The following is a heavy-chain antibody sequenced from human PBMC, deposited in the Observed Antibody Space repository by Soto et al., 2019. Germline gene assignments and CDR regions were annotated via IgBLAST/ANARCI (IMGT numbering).Heavy chain of an antibody. Sequence: MTSETLSLTCSVSGASIRSGGYYWSWLRQSPGKGLEWIGHIYCTGSTFYSPSLKSRLTISLDTPKNQFSLDLNSVTTADTAMYYCARIEMASIKWGRGTLVTVSS. D-gene: IGHD5-12*01. J-gene: IGHJ4*02. V-gene: IGHV4-31*03. CDR2: IYCTGST. CDR1: GASIRSGGYY. CDR3: ARIEMASIK.